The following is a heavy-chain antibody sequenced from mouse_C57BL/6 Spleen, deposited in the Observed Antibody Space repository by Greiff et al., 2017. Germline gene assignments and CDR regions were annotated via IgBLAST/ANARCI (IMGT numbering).Heavy chain of an antibody. CDR1: GYTFTDYY. Sequence: VQLQQPGAELVKPGASVKMSCKASGYTFTDYYMNWVKQSHGKSLEWIGDINPNNGGTSYNQKFKGKATLTVDKSSSTAYMELRSLTSEDSAVYYCARGENYDYFAYWGQGTLVTVSA. CDR3: ARGENYDYFAY. CDR2: INPNNGGT. D-gene: IGHD2-4*01. V-gene: IGHV1-26*01. J-gene: IGHJ3*01.